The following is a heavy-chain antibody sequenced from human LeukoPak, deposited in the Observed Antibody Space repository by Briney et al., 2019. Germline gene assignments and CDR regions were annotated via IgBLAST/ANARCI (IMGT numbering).Heavy chain of an antibody. CDR3: AKETGRWELE. CDR1: GFTLSSFG. V-gene: IGHV3-30*02. D-gene: IGHD1-26*01. J-gene: IGHJ4*02. CDR2: IWYDGSNK. Sequence: GGSLRLSCAASGFTLSSFGMHWVRQAPGKGLEWVAVIWYDGSNKYYADSVRGRFTISRDNPKNTLYLQMNSLRAEDTAVYYCAKETGRWELEWGQGTLVTVSS.